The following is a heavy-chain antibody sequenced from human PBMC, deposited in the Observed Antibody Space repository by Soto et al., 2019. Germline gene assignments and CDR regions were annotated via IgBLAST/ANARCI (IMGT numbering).Heavy chain of an antibody. CDR3: ARRMTLVG. V-gene: IGHV5-10-1*01. CDR1: GDSFATYW. J-gene: IGHJ4*02. D-gene: IGHD2-15*01. Sequence: GGSLKISCQGSGDSFATYWINCVRQMPGKGLEWMGRIDPDDSHSNYSPSLQGHVTISVDKYSNIAYLHWTSLKASDNAMYYCARRMTLVGWGQGTLVTVSS. CDR2: IDPDDSHS.